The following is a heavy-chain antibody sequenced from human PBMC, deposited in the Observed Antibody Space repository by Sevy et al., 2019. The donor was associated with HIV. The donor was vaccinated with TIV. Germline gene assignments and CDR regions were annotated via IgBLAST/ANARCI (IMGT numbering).Heavy chain of an antibody. V-gene: IGHV3-30-3*01. D-gene: IGHD5-12*01. CDR2: ISYDGTNK. J-gene: IGHJ4*02. CDR1: GFTFRSYA. CDR3: ARSWLREGGYYFDY. Sequence: GGSLRLSCAASGFTFRSYAMYWVRQAPGKGLEWVAVISYDGTNKYYADSLKGRFTISRDNSKNTLYLQMTSLRPEDTAVYYLARSWLREGGYYFDYWGQGTLVTVSS.